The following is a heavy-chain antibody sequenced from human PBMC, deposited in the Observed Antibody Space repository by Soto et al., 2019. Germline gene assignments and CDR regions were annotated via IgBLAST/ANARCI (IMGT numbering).Heavy chain of an antibody. CDR1: GGTFSSYA. D-gene: IGHD5-18*01. Sequence: QVQLVQSGAEVKKPGSSVKVSCKASGGTFSSYAISWVRQAPGQGLEWMGGIIPIFGTANYAQKFQGRVTITADESTSTAYMELSSLRSEDTAVYYCARPLMGYSYGGDNYYYYGMDVWGQGTTVTVSS. CDR3: ARPLMGYSYGGDNYYYYGMDV. V-gene: IGHV1-69*12. J-gene: IGHJ6*02. CDR2: IIPIFGTA.